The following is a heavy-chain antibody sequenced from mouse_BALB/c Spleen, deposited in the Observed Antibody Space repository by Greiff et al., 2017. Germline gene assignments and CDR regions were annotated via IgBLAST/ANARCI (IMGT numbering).Heavy chain of an antibody. J-gene: IGHJ4*01. CDR3: ARTGTNYAMDY. D-gene: IGHD4-1*01. CDR2: IDPSDSYT. CDR1: GYTFTSYW. V-gene: IGHV1-69*02. Sequence: QVQLQQPGAELVKPGASVKLSCKASGYTFTSYWMHWVKQRPGQGLEWIGEIDPSDSYTNYNQKFKGKATLTVDKSSSTAYMQLSSLTSEDSAVYYCARTGTNYAMDYWGQGTSVTVAS.